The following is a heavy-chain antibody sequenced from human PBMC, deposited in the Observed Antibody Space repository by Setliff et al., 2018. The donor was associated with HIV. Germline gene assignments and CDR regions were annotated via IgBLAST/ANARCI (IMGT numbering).Heavy chain of an antibody. Sequence: GSLRLSCAATGFTLRSYAMSWVRQAPGKGLEWVAVVSGSGGGTDYADSVKGRFTISRGNSKGTVSLQMNSLRAEDTAIYYCAKQGIAGAGLLGYFDYWGQGALVTVSS. CDR2: VSGSGGGT. D-gene: IGHD6-13*01. V-gene: IGHV3-23*01. CDR3: AKQGIAGAGLLGYFDY. CDR1: GFTLRSYA. J-gene: IGHJ4*02.